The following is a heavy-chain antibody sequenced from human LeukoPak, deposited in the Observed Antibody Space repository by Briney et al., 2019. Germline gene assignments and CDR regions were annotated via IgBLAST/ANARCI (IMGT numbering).Heavy chain of an antibody. V-gene: IGHV1-2*02. Sequence: ASVKVSFKASGYTFTGYYMHWVRQAPGQGLEWMGWINPNSGGTNYAQKFQGRVTMTRDTSISTAYMELSRLRSDDTAVYYCARGPVGWSGGDKSYFDYWGQGTMVSVFS. CDR1: GYTFTGYY. D-gene: IGHD6-19*01. CDR3: ARGPVGWSGGDKSYFDY. CDR2: INPNSGGT. J-gene: IGHJ4*02.